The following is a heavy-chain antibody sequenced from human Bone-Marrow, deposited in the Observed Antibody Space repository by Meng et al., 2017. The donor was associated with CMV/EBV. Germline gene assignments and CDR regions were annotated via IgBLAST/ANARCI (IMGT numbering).Heavy chain of an antibody. CDR1: GYTFTSYY. CDR2: INPTGDIT. D-gene: IGHD2-2*01. V-gene: IGHV1-46*01. J-gene: IGHJ5*02. CDR3: ARDHAPESSSPPGVNWFDP. Sequence: ASVKVSCKASGYTFTSYYMHWVRQAPGQGLEWMGIINPTGDITNYAQKFQGRITMTRDTSTSTVYMELSSLRSEDTAVYYCARDHAPESSSPPGVNWFDPWGQGTLVTVSS.